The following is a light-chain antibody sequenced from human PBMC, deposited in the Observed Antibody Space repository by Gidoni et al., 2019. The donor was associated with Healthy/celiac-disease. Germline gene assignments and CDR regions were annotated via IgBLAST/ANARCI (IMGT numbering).Light chain of an antibody. CDR3: QQYNSYLFT. J-gene: IGKJ3*01. CDR2: KAS. Sequence: DIQITQSPSTLSASVGDRVPITCRARQSISSWLAWYQQKPGKAPKLLIYKASSLESGVPSRFSGSGSGTEFTLTISSLQPDDFATYYCQQYNSYLFTFGPGTKVDIK. V-gene: IGKV1-5*03. CDR1: QSISSW.